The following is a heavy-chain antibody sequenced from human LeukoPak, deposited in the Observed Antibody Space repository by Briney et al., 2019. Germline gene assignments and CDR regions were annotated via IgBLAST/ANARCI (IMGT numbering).Heavy chain of an antibody. Sequence: GGSLRLSCAASGFTFSSYAMHWVRQAPGKGLEWVAVISYDGSNKYYADSVKGRFTISRDNSKNTLYLQMNSLRAEDTAVYYCAREFNWNYQTQVDYWGQGTLVTASS. V-gene: IGHV3-30*04. CDR2: ISYDGSNK. D-gene: IGHD1-7*01. J-gene: IGHJ4*02. CDR3: AREFNWNYQTQVDY. CDR1: GFTFSSYA.